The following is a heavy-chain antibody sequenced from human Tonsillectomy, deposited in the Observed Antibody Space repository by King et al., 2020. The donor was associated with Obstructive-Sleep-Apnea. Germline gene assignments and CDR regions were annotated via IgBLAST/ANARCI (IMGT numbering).Heavy chain of an antibody. CDR2: TYYRSRWYN. Sequence: VKLPQSGPGLVKPSQTLSVTCVISGDSVSSNSAAWNWIRQSPSRGLEWLGRTYYRSRWYNDYAVSVKRRITINADTSKNQITLQVTSVTPEDTAVYYCAKTVGVAAAATFDYWGQGTLVTVSS. J-gene: IGHJ4*02. CDR3: AKTVGVAAAATFDY. V-gene: IGHV6-1*01. D-gene: IGHD6-13*01. CDR1: GDSVSSNSAA.